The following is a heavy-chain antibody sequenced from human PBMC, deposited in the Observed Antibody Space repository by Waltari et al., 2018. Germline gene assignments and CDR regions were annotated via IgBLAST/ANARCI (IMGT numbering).Heavy chain of an antibody. V-gene: IGHV3-9*01. Sequence: EVQLVESGGGCVQPGRSMRLSCAASVVTFVDYAMHWLRQATGKGLGGVAGISWNIGSLVYVDSVKGRFTISRDNAKNSLYLQRNSLRAEDTALYYCAKDRLRYFSAFDPWGQGTLVTVSS. J-gene: IGHJ5*02. D-gene: IGHD3-9*01. CDR1: VVTFVDYA. CDR2: ISWNIGSL. CDR3: AKDRLRYFSAFDP.